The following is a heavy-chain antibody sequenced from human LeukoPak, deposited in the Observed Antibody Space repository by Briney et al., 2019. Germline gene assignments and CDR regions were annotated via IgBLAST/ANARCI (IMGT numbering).Heavy chain of an antibody. J-gene: IGHJ4*02. CDR3: AREVATIRLGYYFDY. CDR1: GGSISSYY. D-gene: IGHD5-12*01. V-gene: IGHV4-59*12. CDR2: IYYSGST. Sequence: PSETLSLTCTVSGGSISSYYWSWIRQPPGKGLEWIGYIYYSGSTNYNPSLKSRVTISVDTSKNQFSLKLSSVTAADTAVYYCAREVATIRLGYYFDYWGQGTLVTVSS.